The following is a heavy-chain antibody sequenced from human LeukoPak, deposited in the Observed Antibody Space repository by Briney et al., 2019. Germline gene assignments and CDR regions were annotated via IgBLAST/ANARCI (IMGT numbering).Heavy chain of an antibody. CDR3: ATPYYYDSSGYAFDI. CDR2: INHSGST. D-gene: IGHD3-22*01. Sequence: PSETLSLTCAVYGGSFSGYYWSWIRQPPGKGLEWIGEINHSGSTNYNPSLKSRVTISVDTSKNQFSLKLSSVTATDTAVYYCATPYYYDSSGYAFDIWGQGTMVTVSS. V-gene: IGHV4-34*01. CDR1: GGSFSGYY. J-gene: IGHJ3*02.